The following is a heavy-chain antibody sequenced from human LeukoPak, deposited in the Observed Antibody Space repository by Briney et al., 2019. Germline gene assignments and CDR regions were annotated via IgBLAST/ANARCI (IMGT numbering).Heavy chain of an antibody. J-gene: IGHJ4*02. CDR1: GFTFSSYG. D-gene: IGHD2-15*01. CDR3: ARVGPDCSGGSCYSYYFDY. Sequence: GGSLRLSCAASGFTFSSYGMHWVRQTPGKGLEWVAVIWYDGSNKYYADSVKGRFTISRDNSKNTLYLQMNSLRAEDTAVYYCARVGPDCSGGSCYSYYFDYWGQGTLVTVSS. CDR2: IWYDGSNK. V-gene: IGHV3-33*01.